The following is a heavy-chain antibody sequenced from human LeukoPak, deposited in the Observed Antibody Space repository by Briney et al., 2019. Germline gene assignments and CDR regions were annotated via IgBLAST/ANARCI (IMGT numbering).Heavy chain of an antibody. CDR3: ARRICSGGSCSLDY. J-gene: IGHJ4*02. D-gene: IGHD2-15*01. CDR1: GGSISGYY. Sequence: SETLSLTCTLSGGSISGYYLIWLRQPPGKGLEWIGYIYYSGSTNYNPSLKSRVTISVDTSKNQFSLKLSSVTAADTAVYYCARRICSGGSCSLDYWGQGTLVTVSS. V-gene: IGHV4-59*08. CDR2: IYYSGST.